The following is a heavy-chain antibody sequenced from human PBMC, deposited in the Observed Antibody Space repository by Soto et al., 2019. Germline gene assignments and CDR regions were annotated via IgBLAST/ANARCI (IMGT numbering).Heavy chain of an antibody. J-gene: IGHJ4*02. Sequence: QVQLVQSGAEVRKPGSSVKVSCKASGGTFSRHAISWVRQAPGQGLEWMGGIIPIFGTANHAQKFQGRVTIIADESTSTVYMELSRLRAEDTAMYYCARGWGYDSNDYYYAYWGQGTRVIVSS. CDR2: IIPIFGTA. CDR3: ARGWGYDSNDYYYAY. D-gene: IGHD3-22*01. V-gene: IGHV1-69*01. CDR1: GGTFSRHA.